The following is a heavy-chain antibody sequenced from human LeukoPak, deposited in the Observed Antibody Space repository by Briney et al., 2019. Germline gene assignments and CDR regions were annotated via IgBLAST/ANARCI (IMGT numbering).Heavy chain of an antibody. D-gene: IGHD5-18*01. CDR2: IDYTGSS. V-gene: IGHV4-59*12. CDR1: GNSISSYY. J-gene: IGHJ4*02. Sequence: PSETLSLTCTVSGNSISSYYWNWIRQPPGKGLEWIGYIDYTGSSNYNPSLKSRVSISVDTSKNQCSLKLSSVTAADTAVYYCARGITWIQLWPYFDYWGQGTLVTVSS. CDR3: ARGITWIQLWPYFDY.